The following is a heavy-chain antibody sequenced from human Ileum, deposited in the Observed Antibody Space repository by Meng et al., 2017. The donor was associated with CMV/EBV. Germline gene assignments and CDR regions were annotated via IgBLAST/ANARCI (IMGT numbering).Heavy chain of an antibody. Sequence: GGSLRLSCVGSGFPFGGYAASWVRQAPGKGLEWVSCITGSSRFTYYADSVKGRFAISRDNAKNSLFLQMNSLRVEDTAVYYCARETPGVDYWGQGTLVTVSS. CDR2: ITGSSRFT. J-gene: IGHJ4*02. V-gene: IGHV3-21*01. CDR1: GFPFGGYA. CDR3: ARETPGVDY.